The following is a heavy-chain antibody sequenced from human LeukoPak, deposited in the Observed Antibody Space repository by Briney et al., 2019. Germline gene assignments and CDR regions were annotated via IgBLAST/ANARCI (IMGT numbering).Heavy chain of an antibody. D-gene: IGHD6-6*01. CDR1: GYTFSSYW. V-gene: IGHV3-74*01. J-gene: IGHJ4*02. Sequence: GGSLRLSCAASGYTFSSYWMHWVRQAPGKGLVWVSRINTDGSSTSYTDSVKGRFTISRDNAKNTLYLQMNSLRAEDTAVYYCARVAQSIAAPLDYWGQGTLVTVSS. CDR3: ARVAQSIAAPLDY. CDR2: INTDGSST.